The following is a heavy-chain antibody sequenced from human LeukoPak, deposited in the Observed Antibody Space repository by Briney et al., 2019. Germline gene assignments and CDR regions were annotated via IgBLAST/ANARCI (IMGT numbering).Heavy chain of an antibody. D-gene: IGHD6-6*01. CDR3: ARHRAYSSASPFDY. CDR1: GGSISSLY. J-gene: IGHJ4*02. V-gene: IGHV4-59*08. CDR2: IYYTGST. Sequence: SETLSLTCSVSGGSISSLYWSWIRQPPGKGLAWMGYIYYTGSTNYNPSLKSRVTIFVDMSKNQFSLRLSSVTAADTALYYCARHRAYSSASPFDYWGRGTLVTVSS.